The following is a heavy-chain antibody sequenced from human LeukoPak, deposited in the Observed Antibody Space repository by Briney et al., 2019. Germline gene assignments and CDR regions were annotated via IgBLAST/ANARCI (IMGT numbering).Heavy chain of an antibody. CDR2: IYTSGST. CDR3: ARDTGLLRAFDI. V-gene: IGHV4-61*02. Sequence: SETLSLTCTVSGGSISSGSDYWSWIRQPAGKGLEWIGRIYTSGSTNYNPSLKSRVTISVDTSKNQFSLKLSSVTAADTAVYYCARDTGLLRAFDIWGQGTMVTVSS. CDR1: GGSISSGSDY. D-gene: IGHD3-16*01. J-gene: IGHJ3*02.